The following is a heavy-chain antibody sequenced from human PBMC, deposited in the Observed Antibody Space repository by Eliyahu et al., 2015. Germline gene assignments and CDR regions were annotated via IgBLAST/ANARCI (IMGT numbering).Heavy chain of an antibody. CDR1: GGSVSRNGYY. CDR3: ATSGESHAYSFDY. CDR2: ISYSGYT. J-gene: IGHJ4*02. V-gene: IGHV4-31*03. Sequence: QVQLQESGPGLVKPSQXLSLXCSXXGGSVSRNGYYWTWIRQPPGKGLEWIGYISYSGYTSYNPSLKSRVTISVDTSKNQFSLKLTSVTAADTAVYYCATSGESHAYSFDYWGQGTLVTASS. D-gene: IGHD3-16*01.